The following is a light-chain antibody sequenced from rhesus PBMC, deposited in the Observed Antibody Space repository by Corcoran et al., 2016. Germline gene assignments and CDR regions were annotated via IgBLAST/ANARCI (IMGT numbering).Light chain of an antibody. CDR2: NNY. V-gene: IGLV1-72*02. CDR1: SSNIGVNH. CDR3: AGFDGIIFGPL. Sequence: QSVLTQPPSASGAPGQSVTISCSGSSSNIGVNHVYWYQHLSGRAPKLLIYNNYLRPSGVPARFSASKSGTSASLATSGLQSDDEAAYYCAGFDGIIFGPLFGSGTKLTVL. J-gene: IGLJ6*01.